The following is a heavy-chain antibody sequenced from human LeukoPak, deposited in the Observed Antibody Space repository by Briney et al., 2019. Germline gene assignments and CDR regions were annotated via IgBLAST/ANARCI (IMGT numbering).Heavy chain of an antibody. CDR2: IKEDGSEK. Sequence: GGSLRLSCAASGFTFSNYWMSWVRQAPGKGLEWVANIKEDGSEKYYVDSVRGRFTISRDNAKNSLSLQMNSLRAEDAAVYYCVRYTRRYPFDYWGQGTLVTVSS. CDR1: GFTFSNYW. D-gene: IGHD2-2*02. CDR3: VRYTRRYPFDY. J-gene: IGHJ4*02. V-gene: IGHV3-7*04.